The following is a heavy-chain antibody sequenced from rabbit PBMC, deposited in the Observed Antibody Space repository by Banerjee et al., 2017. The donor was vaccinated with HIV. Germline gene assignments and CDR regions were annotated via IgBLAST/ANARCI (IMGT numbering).Heavy chain of an antibody. Sequence: QEQLVEYGGDLVQPEGSLTLTCKASGFSFSSGYWMCWVRQAPGKGLEWIACIYAGSSGSTYYASWAKGRFTISKTSSTTVTLQMTSLTAADTATYFCARNLGRMIPDFNLWGQGTLVTVS. D-gene: IGHD5-1*01. CDR1: GFSFSSGYW. V-gene: IGHV1S45*01. J-gene: IGHJ4*01. CDR2: IYAGSSGST. CDR3: ARNLGRMIPDFNL.